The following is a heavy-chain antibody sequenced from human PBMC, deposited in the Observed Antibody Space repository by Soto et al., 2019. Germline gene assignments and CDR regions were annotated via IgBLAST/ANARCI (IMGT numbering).Heavy chain of an antibody. CDR3: TSEFSLQ. D-gene: IGHD3-16*01. J-gene: IGHJ4*02. CDR1: SVRNTW. Sequence: SVRNTWWNWVRQAPGKGPEWGGRIKSKTDGGTTDYAAPLKGRFTMSRDDSKITMYLQMNSLKIEDTAVYYCTSEFSLQWGQGTLVTVSS. CDR2: IKSKTDGGTT. V-gene: IGHV3-15*07.